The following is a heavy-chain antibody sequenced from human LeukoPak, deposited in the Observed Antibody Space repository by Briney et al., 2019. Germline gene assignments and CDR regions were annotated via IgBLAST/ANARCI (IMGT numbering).Heavy chain of an antibody. V-gene: IGHV3-72*01. J-gene: IGHJ4*02. CDR3: ARMIGYDFWSGYYPYYFDY. CDR1: GFTFSDHY. CDR2: SRNKAKSYTT. Sequence: GGSLRLSCAVSGFTFSDHYMDWVRQAPGKGLEWVGRSRNKAKSYTTEYAASVKGRFTISRDDSKNSLYLQMNNLKTEDTAVYYCARMIGYDFWSGYYPYYFDYWGQGTLVTVSS. D-gene: IGHD3-3*01.